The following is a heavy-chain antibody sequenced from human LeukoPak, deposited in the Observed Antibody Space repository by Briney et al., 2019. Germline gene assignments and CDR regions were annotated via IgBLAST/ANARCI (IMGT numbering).Heavy chain of an antibody. V-gene: IGHV3-21*01. D-gene: IGHD5-18*01. J-gene: IGHJ3*02. Sequence: GGTLRLSCAASGFTFSSYSMNWVRQAPGKGLEWVSSISSSSSYIYYADLVKGRFTISRDNAKNSLYLQMASVRAEDTSVYYCARTLYGYGYVDAFDIWGQGTMVTVSS. CDR1: GFTFSSYS. CDR3: ARTLYGYGYVDAFDI. CDR2: ISSSSSYI.